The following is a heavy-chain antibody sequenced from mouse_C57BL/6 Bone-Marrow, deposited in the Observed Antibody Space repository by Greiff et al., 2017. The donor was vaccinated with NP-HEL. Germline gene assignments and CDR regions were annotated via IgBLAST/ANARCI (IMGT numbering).Heavy chain of an antibody. J-gene: IGHJ3*01. D-gene: IGHD2-3*01. V-gene: IGHV1-47*01. CDR3: ARPLDDGYYVGVFAY. CDR2: FHPYNDDT. CDR1: GYTFTTYP. Sequence: VMLVESGAELVKPGASVKMSCKASGYTFTTYPIEWMKQNHGKSLEWIGNFHPYNDDTKYNEQFKGKATLTVEKSSSTVYLELSRLTSDDSAVYYCARPLDDGYYVGVFAYWGQGTLVTVSA.